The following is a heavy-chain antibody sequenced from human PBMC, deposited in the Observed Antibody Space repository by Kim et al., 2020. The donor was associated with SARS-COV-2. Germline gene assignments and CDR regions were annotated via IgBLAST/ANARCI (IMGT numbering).Heavy chain of an antibody. V-gene: IGHV3-33*01. CDR1: GFTFSSYA. J-gene: IGHJ6*02. CDR3: ASNPSSPMYYYYGMDV. D-gene: IGHD6-13*01. CDR2: IWYDGSNK. Sequence: GGSLRLSCTASGFTFSSYAINWVRQAPGKGLEWVAVIWYDGSNKYYADSVKGRFTISRDNSKNTLSLQMNSLRAEDTAVYYCASNPSSPMYYYYGMDVWGQGTTVTVSS.